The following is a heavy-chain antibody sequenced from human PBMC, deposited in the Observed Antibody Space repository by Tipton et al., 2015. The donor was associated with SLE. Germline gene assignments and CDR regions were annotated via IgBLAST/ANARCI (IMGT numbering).Heavy chain of an antibody. J-gene: IGHJ4*02. V-gene: IGHV4-59*08. CDR2: IYDSGST. D-gene: IGHD4-17*01. Sequence: TLSLTCTVSGGSISGHYWSWIRQPPGKGLEWIGYIYDSGSTSYNPSLKSRVTISEDTSKQQFSLKLSSLTAADTAVYYCARHAGDYAYFDSWGQGTLVTVSS. CDR1: GGSISGHY. CDR3: ARHAGDYAYFDS.